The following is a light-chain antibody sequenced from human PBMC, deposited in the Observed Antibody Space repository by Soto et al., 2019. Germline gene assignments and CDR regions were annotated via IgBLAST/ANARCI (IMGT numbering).Light chain of an antibody. CDR1: SSDVGSYNR. CDR3: SSYTSSSTDV. J-gene: IGLJ1*01. V-gene: IGLV2-18*02. Sequence: QSALTQPPSVSGSPGQSVTISCTGTSSDVGSYNRVSWYLQPPGTAPKLMIFEVSNRPSAVPDRFSGSKSGNTASLTISGLQAEDEADYYCSSYTSSSTDVFGTGTKLTVL. CDR2: EVS.